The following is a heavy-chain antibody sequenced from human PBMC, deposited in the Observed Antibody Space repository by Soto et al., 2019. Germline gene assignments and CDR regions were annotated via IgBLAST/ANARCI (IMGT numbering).Heavy chain of an antibody. CDR1: GYTFTVYY. CDR3: ARDLAKGGGSAGFDS. D-gene: IGHD2-15*01. Sequence: QVQLVQSGAEVKKPGASVNVSCKASGYTFTVYYMHWVRQAPGQGREWMGWINPKSGGTMYPQKFQGRVTMTWDTSISTAYMALTMLRSDDTAVYYCARDLAKGGGSAGFDSWGQGTLVTVSS. J-gene: IGHJ4*02. V-gene: IGHV1-2*02. CDR2: INPKSGGT.